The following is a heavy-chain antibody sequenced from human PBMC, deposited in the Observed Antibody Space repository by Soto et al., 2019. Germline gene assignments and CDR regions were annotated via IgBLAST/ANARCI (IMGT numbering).Heavy chain of an antibody. CDR2: IFSNDEK. D-gene: IGHD3-22*01. J-gene: IGHJ6*02. V-gene: IGHV2-26*01. Sequence: QITLKESGPVLVKPTETLTLTCTVSGFSLSNARMGVSWIRQPPGKALEWLAHIFSNDEKSYSTSLKSRLTISKDTSKSQVVPTMTNMDPVDTATYYCALVVITTYYYYGMDVWGQGTTVTVSS. CDR3: ALVVITTYYYYGMDV. CDR1: GFSLSNARMG.